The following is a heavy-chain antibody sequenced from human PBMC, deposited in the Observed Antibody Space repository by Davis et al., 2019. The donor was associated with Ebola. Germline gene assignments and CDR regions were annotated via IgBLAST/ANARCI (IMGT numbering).Heavy chain of an antibody. V-gene: IGHV3-7*01. Sequence: PGGSLRLSCEASGFAFSNFWMSWVRQAPGKGLEWVANIKQDGSEKYYVDSVKGRFTISRDNAKNSLYLQMNSLRAEDTAVYYCARVPLRAVAGDWGQGTLVTVSS. CDR3: ARVPLRAVAGD. CDR2: IKQDGSEK. D-gene: IGHD6-19*01. J-gene: IGHJ4*02. CDR1: GFAFSNFW.